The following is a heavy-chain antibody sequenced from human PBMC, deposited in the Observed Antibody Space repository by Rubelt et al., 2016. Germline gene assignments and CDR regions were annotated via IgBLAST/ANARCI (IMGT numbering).Heavy chain of an antibody. D-gene: IGHD5-24*01. V-gene: IGHV1-2*02. CDR3: AKPEMATITPYYFDY. Sequence: QVQLVQSGAEVKKPGASVKVSCKASGYTFTGYYMHWVRQAPGQGLEWMGWINPNSGGTNYAQKFQGRVTMTRDTSISTAYMELSRLRSDDTAVYYCAKPEMATITPYYFDYWGQGTLVTVSS. CDR2: INPNSGGT. J-gene: IGHJ4*02. CDR1: GYTFTGYY.